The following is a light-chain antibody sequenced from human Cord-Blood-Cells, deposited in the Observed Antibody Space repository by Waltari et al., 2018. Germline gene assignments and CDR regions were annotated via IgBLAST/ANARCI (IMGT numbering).Light chain of an antibody. CDR2: GAS. Sequence: EIVMTQSPATLSVSPGERATLSCRASQSVSSNLAWYQQKPGQAPRLLIYGASTRATGSPARFSCIGSGTEFTLTISSLQSEVFAVYYCQQYNNWPPWTFGQGTKVEIK. CDR1: QSVSSN. V-gene: IGKV3-15*01. CDR3: QQYNNWPPWT. J-gene: IGKJ1*01.